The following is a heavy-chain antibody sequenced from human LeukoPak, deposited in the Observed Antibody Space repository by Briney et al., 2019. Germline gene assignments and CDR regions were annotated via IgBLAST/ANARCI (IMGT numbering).Heavy chain of an antibody. J-gene: IGHJ3*02. Sequence: ASVKVSCRASGYTFTSYDINWVRQATGQGLEWMGWMNPNNDNTGYAQKFQGRVTMTRNTSISTAYMELSRLRSDDTAVYYCASGPYCGGDCYFSFDIWGQGTMVTVSS. V-gene: IGHV1-8*01. CDR2: MNPNNDNT. CDR3: ASGPYCGGDCYFSFDI. CDR1: GYTFTSYD. D-gene: IGHD2-21*02.